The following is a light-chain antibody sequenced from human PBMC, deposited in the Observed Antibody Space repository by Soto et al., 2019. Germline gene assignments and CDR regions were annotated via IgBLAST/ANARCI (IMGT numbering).Light chain of an antibody. CDR2: DNN. Sequence: SVLTQPPSVSAAPGQKVTISCSGSSSNIGNNYVFWYQQLPETAPKLLIYDNNKRPSGIPDRFSGSKSGTSATLGITGLQTGDEADYYCGAWDDSLNAVVFGGGTKLTVL. CDR3: GAWDDSLNAVV. CDR1: SSNIGNNY. J-gene: IGLJ2*01. V-gene: IGLV1-51*01.